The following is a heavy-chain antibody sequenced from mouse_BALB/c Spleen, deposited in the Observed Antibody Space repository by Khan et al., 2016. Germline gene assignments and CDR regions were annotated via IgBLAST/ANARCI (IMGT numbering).Heavy chain of an antibody. CDR1: GFSIIAYG. CDR2: IWGDGST. V-gene: IGHV2-6-7*01. D-gene: IGHD2-2*01. J-gene: IGHJ4*01. CDR3: ARDGWGYYARDY. Sequence: QVQLKESGPGLVAPSQSLSITCTVSGFSIIAYGVNWVRQPPGQGLEWLGMIWGDGSTDYNSALKSRLNLTKDNSKSQVFLKMNSLQTDDTAKYYCARDGWGYYARDYWGQGTTVTVSS.